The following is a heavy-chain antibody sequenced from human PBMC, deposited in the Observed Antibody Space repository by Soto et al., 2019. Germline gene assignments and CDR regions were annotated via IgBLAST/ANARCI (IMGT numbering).Heavy chain of an antibody. D-gene: IGHD4-4*01. CDR1: GFTFSSYA. J-gene: IGHJ6*02. V-gene: IGHV3-30-3*01. CDR3: ARERSYSHWIYYYCGIDV. Sequence: QVQLVESGGGVVQPGRSLRLSCAASGFTFSSYAMHWVRQAPGKGLEWVAVISYDGSNKYYADSVKGRFTISRDNSKNTRYLQMNSLRAEDTAVYYCARERSYSHWIYYYCGIDVWDQGTTVTVSS. CDR2: ISYDGSNK.